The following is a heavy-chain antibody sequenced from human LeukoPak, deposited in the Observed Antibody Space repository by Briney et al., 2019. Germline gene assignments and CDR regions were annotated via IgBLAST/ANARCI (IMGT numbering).Heavy chain of an antibody. J-gene: IGHJ5*02. CDR3: AREGPWFDP. V-gene: IGHV4-30-2*01. CDR1: GGSISSGGYS. Sequence: PSQTLSLTCAVSGGSISSGGYSWSWLRQPPGKGLEWIGYIYHSGSTYYNPSLKNRVTISVDRSKNQFSLKLSSVTAADTAVYYCAREGPWFDPWGQGTLVTVSS. CDR2: IYHSGST.